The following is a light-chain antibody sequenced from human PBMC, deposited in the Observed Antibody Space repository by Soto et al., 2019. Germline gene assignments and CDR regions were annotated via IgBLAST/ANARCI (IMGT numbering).Light chain of an antibody. CDR2: AAS. CDR1: QSVTSDY. J-gene: IGKJ2*01. Sequence: IVLTQSPGTLSLSPGERATLSCRASQSVTSDYLAWYQQKAGQPARLIIYAASNRATAIADRFSGSGSATDFTLTISRVDPEDFAVYYCQQYGGSPYTFGQGTRL. CDR3: QQYGGSPYT. V-gene: IGKV3-20*01.